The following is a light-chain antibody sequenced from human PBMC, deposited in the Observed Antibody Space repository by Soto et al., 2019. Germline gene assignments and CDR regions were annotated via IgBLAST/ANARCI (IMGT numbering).Light chain of an antibody. CDR1: QLVSSN. J-gene: IGKJ5*01. V-gene: IGKV3-15*01. Sequence: IIMTHSLATLSLSQGERATLSCRASQLVSSNLAWYQQKPGQAPRLLIYGASTRATGIAARFSGSGSGTEFTLTISSLQSEDFGVYYCQQYKNWHLFGQRTRIEIK. CDR2: GAS. CDR3: QQYKNWHL.